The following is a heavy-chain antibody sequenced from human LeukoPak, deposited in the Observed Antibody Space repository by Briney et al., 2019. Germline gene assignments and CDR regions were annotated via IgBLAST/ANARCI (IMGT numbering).Heavy chain of an antibody. D-gene: IGHD2-8*01. CDR2: INTNPGNP. CDR3: ARDRTVYARDFGY. V-gene: IGHV7-4-1*02. Sequence: AVTVSCKASVYTLTSYALNWVRQAPGQGLAWVGWINTNPGNPTSAQRFTVPFVFSLDTSVSTAHLQISSIKAEDTAVYYCARDRTVYARDFGYWGQGTLVTVSS. CDR1: VYTLTSYA. J-gene: IGHJ4*02.